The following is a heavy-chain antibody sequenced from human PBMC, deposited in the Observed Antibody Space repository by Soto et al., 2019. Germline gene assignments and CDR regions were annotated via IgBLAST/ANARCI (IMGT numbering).Heavy chain of an antibody. V-gene: IGHV4-30-4*01. CDR1: GGSISSGDYY. D-gene: IGHD6-19*01. J-gene: IGHJ6*02. CDR3: ARGSRRYGMDV. Sequence: QVQLQESGPGLVKPSQTLSLTCTVSGGSISSGDYYWSWIRQPPGKGLEWIGYIYNSGSTYCNPSRQSRLTISVDTSKNQFSLKLTSVTAADTAVYYCARGSRRYGMDVWGQGTTVTVS. CDR2: IYNSGST.